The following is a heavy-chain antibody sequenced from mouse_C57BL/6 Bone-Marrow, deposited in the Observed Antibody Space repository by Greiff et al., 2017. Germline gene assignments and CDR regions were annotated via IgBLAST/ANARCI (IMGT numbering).Heavy chain of an antibody. CDR1: GFTFTDYY. CDR2: IRNKANGYTT. Sequence: EVNVVESGGGLVQPGGSLSLSCAASGFTFTDYYMSWVRQPPGKALEWLGFIRNKANGYTTEYSASVKGRFTISRDNSQSILYLQMNALRAEDSATYYCARSLYYYGSSPWFAYWGQGTLVTVSA. V-gene: IGHV7-3*01. J-gene: IGHJ3*01. CDR3: ARSLYYYGSSPWFAY. D-gene: IGHD1-1*01.